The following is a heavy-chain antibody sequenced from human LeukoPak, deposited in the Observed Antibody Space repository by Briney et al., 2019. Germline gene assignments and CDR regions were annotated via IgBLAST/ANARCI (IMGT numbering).Heavy chain of an antibody. Sequence: GASVKVSCKASGYTFTSYDINWVRQATGQGLEWMGWMNPNSGNTGYAQKFQGRVTMTRNTSISTAYMELSSLRSEDTAVYYCARAAYYYDSSGYYPYAFDIWGQGTMVTVSS. CDR3: ARAAYYYDSSGYYPYAFDI. D-gene: IGHD3-22*01. V-gene: IGHV1-8*01. CDR1: GYTFTSYD. CDR2: MNPNSGNT. J-gene: IGHJ3*02.